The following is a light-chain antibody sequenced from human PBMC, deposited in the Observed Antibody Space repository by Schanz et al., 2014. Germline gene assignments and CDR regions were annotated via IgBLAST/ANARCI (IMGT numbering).Light chain of an antibody. Sequence: EIVLTQSPATLSLSPGERATLSCRASQSINIYLAWYQQKPGRAPRLLIYGASSRATGIPDRFSGSGSGTDFTLTISRLEPEDFALYYCQQYGSSPGTFGQGTKVEIK. CDR1: QSINIY. V-gene: IGKV3-20*01. CDR2: GAS. J-gene: IGKJ1*01. CDR3: QQYGSSPGT.